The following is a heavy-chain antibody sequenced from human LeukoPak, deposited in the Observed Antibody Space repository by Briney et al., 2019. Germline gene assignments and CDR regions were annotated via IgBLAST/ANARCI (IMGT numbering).Heavy chain of an antibody. CDR3: ARVGVGDWGSVWDH. CDR1: DFSFRTYS. J-gene: IGHJ4*02. Sequence: GGSLRLSCGASDFSFRTYSMIWARQTPGTGLEWVSYISSGGGVTHYAESVKGRFSISRDNAKNSLFLQMNRLKDEDTAVYYCARVGVGDWGSVWDHWGQGVRVTVSS. CDR2: ISSGGGVT. D-gene: IGHD3-16*01. V-gene: IGHV3-48*02.